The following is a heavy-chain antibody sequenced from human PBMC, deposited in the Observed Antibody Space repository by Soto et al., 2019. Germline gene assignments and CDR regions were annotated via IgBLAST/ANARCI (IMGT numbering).Heavy chain of an antibody. V-gene: IGHV4-30-4*01. CDR2: PIYSGNT. Sequence: QVQLQESGPGLVSPSQTLSLTCTVSGGSIRSDDHYWSWIRQPPGKGLAWIGVPIYSGNTYYNPSRPSRVSISVDMSKNQFSLTLTSVTAADTSVYYCVREGTRRTANGYIIAAGRFDYWGQGSLVTVSS. D-gene: IGHD6-13*01. CDR1: GGSIRSDDHY. J-gene: IGHJ4*02. CDR3: VREGTRRTANGYIIAAGRFDY.